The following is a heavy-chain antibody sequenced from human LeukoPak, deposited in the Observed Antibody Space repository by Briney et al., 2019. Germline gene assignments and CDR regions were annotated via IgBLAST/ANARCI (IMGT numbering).Heavy chain of an antibody. CDR1: GFTFSNYW. D-gene: IGHD1-26*01. Sequence: PGGALRLSCAASGFTFSNYWRSWGRQAPGKGLEWVAKIKEDGSEKYYVDSVKGRVTISRDNAQNSLHLQMNSLRAEDTAVYYCASGSYGRDYWGQGTLVTVSS. CDR3: ASGSYGRDY. J-gene: IGHJ4*02. CDR2: IKEDGSEK. V-gene: IGHV3-7*01.